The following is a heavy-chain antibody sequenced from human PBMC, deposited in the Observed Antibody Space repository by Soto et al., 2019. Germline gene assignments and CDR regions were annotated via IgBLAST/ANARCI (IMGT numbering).Heavy chain of an antibody. J-gene: IGHJ4*02. D-gene: IGHD3-22*01. V-gene: IGHV3-30-3*01. CDR1: GFTFSSYA. Sequence: PGGSLRLSCAASGFTFSSYAMHWVRQAPGKGLEWVAVISYDGSNKYYADSVKGRFTISRDNSKNTLYLQMNSLRAEDTAVYYCTTDPVTMIVVVPSSCWGQGTRVTVSS. CDR2: ISYDGSNK. CDR3: TTDPVTMIVVVPSSC.